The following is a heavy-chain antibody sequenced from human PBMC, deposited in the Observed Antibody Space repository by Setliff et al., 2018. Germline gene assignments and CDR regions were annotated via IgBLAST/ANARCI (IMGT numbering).Heavy chain of an antibody. D-gene: IGHD3-10*01. CDR1: GYTFINYG. J-gene: IGHJ4*02. CDR2: INNYNTNT. V-gene: IGHV1-18*01. CDR3: ARVESMVRGKNILRHFDY. Sequence: ASVKVSCKASGYTFINYGITWVRQAPGQGPEWMGWINNYNTNTKYAQNLQGRLTLTTDISTSTAYMELGSLTTDDTAVYYCARVESMVRGKNILRHFDYWGQGIQVTVSS.